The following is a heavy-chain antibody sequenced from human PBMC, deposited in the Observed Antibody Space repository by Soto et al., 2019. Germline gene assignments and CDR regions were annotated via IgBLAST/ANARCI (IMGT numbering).Heavy chain of an antibody. D-gene: IGHD3-9*01. Sequence: PGGSLRLSCAASGFTFGSYWMSWVRQAPGKGLEWLATIKWDAKEKKYVDSVKGRFTMSRDNAKNSLYLQMDSLRAEDTAVYYCARDAYYDILTGPPPYNWFDPWGQGTLVTVSS. CDR2: IKWDAKEK. J-gene: IGHJ5*02. CDR3: ARDAYYDILTGPPPYNWFDP. V-gene: IGHV3-7*01. CDR1: GFTFGSYW.